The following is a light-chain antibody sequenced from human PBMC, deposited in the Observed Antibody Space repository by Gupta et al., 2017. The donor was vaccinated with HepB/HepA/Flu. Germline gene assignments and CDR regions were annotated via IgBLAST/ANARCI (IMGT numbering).Light chain of an antibody. CDR3: QQYNHLPFT. CDR2: DAS. V-gene: IGKV1-33*01. CDR1: QDITNY. Sequence: DIQMTQSPSSLSASIGDRVTITCQASQDITNYLSWYQQKPGKAPKLLIYDASNLETGVPPRFSGSGSGTDFTFTISSLQPEDIATYHCQQYNHLPFTFGPGTKVDF. J-gene: IGKJ3*01.